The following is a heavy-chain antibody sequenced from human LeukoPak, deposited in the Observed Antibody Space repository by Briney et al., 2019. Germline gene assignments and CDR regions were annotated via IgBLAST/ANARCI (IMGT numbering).Heavy chain of an antibody. V-gene: IGHV3-48*03. CDR2: ISSGGRTT. D-gene: IGHD2-2*02. CDR1: GFTFSSYE. J-gene: IGHJ4*02. Sequence: GGSLRLSCAASGFTFSSYEMNWVRQAPGKGLEWISYISSGGRTTYYADSVKGRFTISRDNSKNTLYLQMNSLRAEDTAVYYCAKTDCSSTSCYTVDYWGQGTLVTVSS. CDR3: AKTDCSSTSCYTVDY.